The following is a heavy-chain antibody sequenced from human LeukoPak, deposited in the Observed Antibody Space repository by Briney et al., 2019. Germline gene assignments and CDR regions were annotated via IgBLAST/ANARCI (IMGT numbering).Heavy chain of an antibody. CDR2: IIPIFGTA. CDR3: ARNSAMARDTIDY. V-gene: IGHV1-69*05. Sequence: ASVKVSCKASGGTFSSYAISWVRQAPGQGLEWMGGIIPIFGTANYAQKFQGRVTITTDESTSTAYMELSSLRSEDTAVYYCARNSAMARDTIDYWGQGTLVTVSS. CDR1: GGTFSSYA. D-gene: IGHD5-18*01. J-gene: IGHJ4*02.